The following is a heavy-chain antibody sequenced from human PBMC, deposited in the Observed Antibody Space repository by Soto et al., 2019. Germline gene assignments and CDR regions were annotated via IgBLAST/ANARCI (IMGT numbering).Heavy chain of an antibody. Sequence: PSETLSLTCTVSGGSISSGDYYWSWIRQPPGKGLEWFGYIYYSGSTYYNPSLKSRVTISVDTSKNQFSLKLSSVTAADTAVYYRASRAWQVGLVDDYFDYWGQGTLVTVSS. D-gene: IGHD6-19*01. J-gene: IGHJ4*02. CDR3: ASRAWQVGLVDDYFDY. V-gene: IGHV4-30-4*01. CDR2: IYYSGST. CDR1: GGSISSGDYY.